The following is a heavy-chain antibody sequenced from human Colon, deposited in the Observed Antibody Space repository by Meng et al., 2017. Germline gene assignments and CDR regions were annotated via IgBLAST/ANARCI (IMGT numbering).Heavy chain of an antibody. V-gene: IGHV4-4*02. D-gene: IGHD3-10*01. J-gene: IGHJ4*02. CDR2: IYHIRST. CDR3: ARENDSGNSYDH. CDR1: GTSSSRSYW. Sequence: QVRLEGQGPGLVKASVTLSVTVAVSGTSSSRSYWWTWVRQAPGKGLEWIGEIYHIRSTNYNPSLKSRVTILVDESKNEFSLKLTSVTAADTAVYYCARENDSGNSYDHWGRGTLVTVSS.